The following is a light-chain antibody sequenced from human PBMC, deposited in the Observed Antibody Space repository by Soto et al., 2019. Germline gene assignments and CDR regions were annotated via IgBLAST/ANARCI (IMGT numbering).Light chain of an antibody. CDR1: QGISSY. CDR3: HQLNSYRAWT. V-gene: IGKV1-9*01. Sequence: IQLTQSPSSLSASVGDRVTITCRASQGISSYLAWYQQKPGKAPKLLIYAASTLQSGVPSRFSGSGSGTDFTLTISSLQPEDFGTYYCHQLNSYRAWTVGQGTKVEIK. CDR2: AAS. J-gene: IGKJ1*01.